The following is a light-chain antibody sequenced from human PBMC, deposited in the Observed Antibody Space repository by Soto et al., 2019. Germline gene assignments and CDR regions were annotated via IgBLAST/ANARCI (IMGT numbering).Light chain of an antibody. Sequence: QSVLTQPPSVSGAPGQRVTISCCGTSSNIGAGYDVHWYHQLPGTAPKLLIFGNNNRPSGVPARFSASRSGTSASLAITGLQAEDEADYYCQSFATNLRGAVFGGGTKLTVL. J-gene: IGLJ3*02. CDR1: SSNIGAGYD. CDR2: GNN. CDR3: QSFATNLRGAV. V-gene: IGLV1-40*01.